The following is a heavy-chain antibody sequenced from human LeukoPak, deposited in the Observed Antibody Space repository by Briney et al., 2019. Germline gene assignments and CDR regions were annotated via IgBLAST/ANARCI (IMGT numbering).Heavy chain of an antibody. Sequence: PSETLSLTCTVSGGSISSYYWSWIRQPPGKGLEWIGYIYYSGSTNYNPSLKSRVTISVDTSKNQFSLKLSSVTAADTAVYYCARDGASWTLDYWGQGTLLTVSS. CDR2: IYYSGST. CDR3: ARDGASWTLDY. D-gene: IGHD3/OR15-3a*01. J-gene: IGHJ4*02. CDR1: GGSISSYY. V-gene: IGHV4-59*01.